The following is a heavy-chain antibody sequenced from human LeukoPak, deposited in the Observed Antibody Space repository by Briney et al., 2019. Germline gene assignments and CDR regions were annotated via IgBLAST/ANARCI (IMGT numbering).Heavy chain of an antibody. D-gene: IGHD3-3*01. V-gene: IGHV3-7*01. CDR1: GFTFTEHW. Sequence: GGSLRLSCIASGFTFTEHWMSWVRQAPGKGLEWVANINQHGSEQFYVDSVEGRFTISRDNAKNSLYLQMNSLRVEDTAVYFCARIYLRHFDFWAQGTLVTVSS. CDR3: ARIYLRHFDF. CDR2: INQHGSEQ. J-gene: IGHJ4*02.